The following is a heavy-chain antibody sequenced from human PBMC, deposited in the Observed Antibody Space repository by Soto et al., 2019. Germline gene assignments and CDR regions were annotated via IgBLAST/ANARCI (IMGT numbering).Heavy chain of an antibody. CDR1: GGSIGRGRYF. D-gene: IGHD3-22*01. V-gene: IGHV4-31*03. Sequence: SEARSVSCTVSGGSIGRGRYFGSWILQHPGKGLEWIGCINYSGSTLYIPSLKSRVTTSIDTSTNQFSLKLSSVTAADTAVYYCARAGYDRDGGGYYYFHYWGQGTLVTVS. CDR2: INYSGST. J-gene: IGHJ4*02. CDR3: ARAGYDRDGGGYYYFHY.